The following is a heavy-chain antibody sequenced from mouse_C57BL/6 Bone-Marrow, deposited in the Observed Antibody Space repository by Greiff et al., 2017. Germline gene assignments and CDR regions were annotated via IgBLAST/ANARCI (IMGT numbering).Heavy chain of an antibody. D-gene: IGHD1-1*01. CDR3: TSYAVVANWYFDV. J-gene: IGHJ1*03. V-gene: IGHV1-69*01. CDR1: GYSFTSYC. Sequence: QVQLQQPGAELVMPGASVKLSCKASGYSFTSYCMHWVKQRPGQGLEWIGEIDHSDSYTNYNQKFKGKSTLTVDKSSSTAYMQLSSLTSEDSAVYYGTSYAVVANWYFDVWGTGTTVTVSS. CDR2: IDHSDSYT.